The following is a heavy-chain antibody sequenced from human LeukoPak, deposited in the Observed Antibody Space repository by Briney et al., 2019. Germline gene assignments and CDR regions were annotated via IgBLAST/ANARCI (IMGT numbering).Heavy chain of an antibody. V-gene: IGHV5-51*01. CDR1: GYSFTSYW. Sequence: GESLKISCKGSGYSFTSYWIGWVRQMPGKGLEWMGIIYAGDSDTRYSPSFQGQVTISADKSISTAYLQWSSLKASDTAMYYCARSIGGWYVGSWFDPWGQGTLVTVSS. J-gene: IGHJ5*02. D-gene: IGHD6-19*01. CDR3: ARSIGGWYVGSWFDP. CDR2: IYAGDSDT.